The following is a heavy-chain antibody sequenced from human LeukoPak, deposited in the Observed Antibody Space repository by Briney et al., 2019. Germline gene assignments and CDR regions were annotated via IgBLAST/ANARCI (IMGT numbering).Heavy chain of an antibody. V-gene: IGHV7-4-1*02. CDR1: GYTFSSYA. D-gene: IGHD2-21*02. J-gene: IGHJ4*02. CDR3: ARDRGLTAYCGGDCFEAEY. CDR2: IDTNTGNP. Sequence: ASVKVSCKASGYTFSSYAINWFRQAPGQGLEWMGWIDTNTGNPTYAQGFRGRFVFSSDTSVSTAYVQINSLKGEDTAIYYCARDRGLTAYCGGDCFEAEYWGQGTLVTVSS.